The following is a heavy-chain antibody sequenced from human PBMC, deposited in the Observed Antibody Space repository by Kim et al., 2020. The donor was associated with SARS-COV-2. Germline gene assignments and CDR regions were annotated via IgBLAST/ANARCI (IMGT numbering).Heavy chain of an antibody. CDR1: GGSISSYY. J-gene: IGHJ4*01. D-gene: IGHD3-3*01. V-gene: IGHV4-59*13. CDR3: ARDPRITIFGVVGSFDY. CDR2: IYYSGST. Sequence: SETLSLTCTVSGGSISSYYWSWIRQPPGKGLEWIGYIYYSGSTNYNPSLKSRVTISVDTSKNQFSLKLSSVTAADTAVYYCARDPRITIFGVVGSFDYWG.